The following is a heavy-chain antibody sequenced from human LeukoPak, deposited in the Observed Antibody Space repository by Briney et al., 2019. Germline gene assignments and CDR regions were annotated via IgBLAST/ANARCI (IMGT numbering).Heavy chain of an antibody. J-gene: IGHJ4*02. V-gene: IGHV3-23*01. CDR1: GFTFSRYW. CDR2: IPTSGGIT. D-gene: IGHD6-19*01. Sequence: GGSLRLSCAASGFTFSRYWMSWVRQAPGKGLEWVSGIPTSGGITYYADSVKGRFTISRDNSKNTLYLQMNSLRVEDTGVYYCAKDRWQWQFDYWGQGTLVAVSS. CDR3: AKDRWQWQFDY.